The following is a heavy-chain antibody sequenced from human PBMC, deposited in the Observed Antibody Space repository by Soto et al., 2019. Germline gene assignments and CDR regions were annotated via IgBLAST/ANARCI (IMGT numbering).Heavy chain of an antibody. V-gene: IGHV3-11*01. J-gene: IGHJ6*04. CDR1: GFTFSDYY. D-gene: IGHD5-18*01. CDR3: ARAFRGYSNAWDV. CDR2: ISSRGSTI. Sequence: QVQLVESGGGLVKPGGSLRLSCAGSGFTFSDYYMSWIRQAPGKGLEWISYISSRGSTIYYADSVKGRFTISRDNAKNSLYLQMNTLRAEDTALYYCARAFRGYSNAWDVWGKGTTVTVSS.